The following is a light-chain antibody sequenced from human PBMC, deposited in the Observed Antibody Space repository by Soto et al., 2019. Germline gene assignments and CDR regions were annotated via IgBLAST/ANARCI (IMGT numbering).Light chain of an antibody. CDR2: MVS. J-gene: IGKJ1*01. Sequence: DVVMTQSPLSLPVTLGQRSSMSCRPSQGLLYSYGNIYGNWFKQRPGQSPRRLIYMVSNRDSGVPDRFSGSGSGTDFTLKISRVEAEDVGVYYCMQATHWPWTFGQGTKVDI. CDR3: MQATHWPWT. CDR1: QGLLYSYGNIY. V-gene: IGKV2-30*01.